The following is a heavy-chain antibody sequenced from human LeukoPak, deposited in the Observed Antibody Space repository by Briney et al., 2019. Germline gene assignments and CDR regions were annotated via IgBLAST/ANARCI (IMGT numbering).Heavy chain of an antibody. V-gene: IGHV3-20*04. CDR2: ISWNSGSI. D-gene: IGHD1-20*01. CDR3: ARAYGKWNDVYFYAFDL. Sequence: GGSLRLSCAASGFTVSSNYMSWVRQAPGKGLEWVSGISWNSGSIGYADSVKGRFTVSRDNAKSSLYLQMNSLRAEDTALYYCARAYGKWNDVYFYAFDLWGQGTMVTVSS. J-gene: IGHJ3*01. CDR1: GFTVSSNY.